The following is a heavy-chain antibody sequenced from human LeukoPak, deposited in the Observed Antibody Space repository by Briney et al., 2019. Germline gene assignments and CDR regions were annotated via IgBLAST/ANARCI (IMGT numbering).Heavy chain of an antibody. CDR2: IYYSGST. Sequence: GSLRLSCTVSGFTVSSNSWSWIRQPPGKGLEWIGYIYYSGSTNYNPSLKSRVTISVDTSKNQFSLKLSSVTAADTAVYYCARVRTGYYDILTGYYITARYYYMDVWGKGTTVTISS. V-gene: IGHV4-59*02. CDR1: GFTVSSNS. D-gene: IGHD3-9*01. J-gene: IGHJ6*03. CDR3: ARVRTGYYDILTGYYITARYYYMDV.